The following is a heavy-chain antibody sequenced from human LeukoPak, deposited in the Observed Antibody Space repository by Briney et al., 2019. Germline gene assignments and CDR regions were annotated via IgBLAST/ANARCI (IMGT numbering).Heavy chain of an antibody. CDR2: IKSKTEGGTT. Sequence: PSETLSLTCTVSGGSISSYYWSWIRQPPGKGLEWVGHIKSKTEGGTTDNAAPVKGRFTISRDDSKNTLYLQMNSLKTEDTAVYYCTTSYGSGSYSLDGFDIWGQGTMVTVS. CDR1: GGSISSYY. CDR3: TTSYGSGSYSLDGFDI. D-gene: IGHD3-10*01. J-gene: IGHJ3*02. V-gene: IGHV3-15*01.